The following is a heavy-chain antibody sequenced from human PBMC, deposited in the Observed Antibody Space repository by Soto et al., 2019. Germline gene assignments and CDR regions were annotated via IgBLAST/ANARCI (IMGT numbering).Heavy chain of an antibody. V-gene: IGHV3-66*01. CDR3: ARDWGTVTPPFYYYYYYGMDV. CDR2: IYSGGST. CDR1: GFTVSSNY. Sequence: PGGSLRLSCAASGFTVSSNYMSWVRQAPGKGLEWVSVIYSGGSTYYADSVKGRFTISRDNSKNTLYLQMNSLRAEDTAVYHCARDWGTVTPPFYYYYYYGMDVWGQGTTVTVSS. D-gene: IGHD3-16*01. J-gene: IGHJ6*02.